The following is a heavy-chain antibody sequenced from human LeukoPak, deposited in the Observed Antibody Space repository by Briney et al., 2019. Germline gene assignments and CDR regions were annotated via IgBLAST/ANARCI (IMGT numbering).Heavy chain of an antibody. CDR3: ASRIAAAGLNWFDP. V-gene: IGHV3-23*01. J-gene: IGHJ5*02. CDR2: ISGSGGST. Sequence: GGSLRLSCAASGFTFSSYAMSWVRQAPGKGLEWVSAISGSGGSTYYADSVKGRFTISRDNSKNTLYLQMNSLRAEDTAVYYCASRIAAAGLNWFDPWGQGTLVTVSS. CDR1: GFTFSSYA. D-gene: IGHD6-13*01.